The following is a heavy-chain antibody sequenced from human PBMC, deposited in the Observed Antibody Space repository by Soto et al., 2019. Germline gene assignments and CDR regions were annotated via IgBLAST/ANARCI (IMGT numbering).Heavy chain of an antibody. CDR3: SRPNVDTSVVNEYYFDY. D-gene: IGHD5-18*01. V-gene: IGHV3-21*01. J-gene: IGHJ4*02. CDR2: VSSNSGYI. CDR1: GFTFSNYK. Sequence: KTGGTLRLSCAVFGFTFSNYKMSWVRQAQGKGLEWVSSVSSNSGYIYYGDSVKCRFTISRDNAKNSLYLQTNSLRAEDTAVYYGSRPNVDTSVVNEYYFDYWGQGTLVTVSS.